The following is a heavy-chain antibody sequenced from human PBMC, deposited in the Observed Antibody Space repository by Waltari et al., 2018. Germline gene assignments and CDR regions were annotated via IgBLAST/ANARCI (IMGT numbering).Heavy chain of an antibody. D-gene: IGHD3-10*01. CDR2: IYYSGST. CDR3: ARQGDRGDAFDI. CDR1: GGPISSSSYY. V-gene: IGHV4-39*01. Sequence: QLQLQESGPGLVKPSETLSLTCTVSGGPISSSSYYWGWIRQPPGKGLEWIGSIYYSGSTYYNPSLKSRVTISVDTSKNQFSLKLSSVTAADTAVYYCARQGDRGDAFDIWGQGTMVTVSS. J-gene: IGHJ3*02.